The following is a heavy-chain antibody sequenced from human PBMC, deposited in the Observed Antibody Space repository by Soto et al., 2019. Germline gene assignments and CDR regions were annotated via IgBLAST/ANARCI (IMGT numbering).Heavy chain of an antibody. CDR1: SFSLSTNGVG. J-gene: IGHJ4*02. CDR2: IYWDDDK. D-gene: IGHD6-6*01. CDR3: AHRIGAPGYFNY. Sequence: ESGPTLVNPTQTLTLTCTFSSFSLSTNGVGVGWIRQSPGKALEWLALIYWDDDKRFNTSLKSRLTINKDTSKNQVVLTLTNMDPVDTGTYYCAHRIGAPGYFNYWGQGTLVTVAS. V-gene: IGHV2-5*02.